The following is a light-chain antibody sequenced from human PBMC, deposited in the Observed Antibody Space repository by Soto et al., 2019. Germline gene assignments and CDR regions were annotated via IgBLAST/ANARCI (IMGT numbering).Light chain of an antibody. CDR2: GNR. CDR1: SSNIGADND. J-gene: IGLJ1*01. V-gene: IGLV1-40*01. Sequence: QLVLTQPPSVTGAPGQRVTISCSGSSSNIGADNDVHWYQQLPGTAPKLLMYGNRNRPSGVPDRFSGSKSGTSASLAITGLQAEDEADYYCQSYDISLSDYVFGTGTKLTVL. CDR3: QSYDISLSDYV.